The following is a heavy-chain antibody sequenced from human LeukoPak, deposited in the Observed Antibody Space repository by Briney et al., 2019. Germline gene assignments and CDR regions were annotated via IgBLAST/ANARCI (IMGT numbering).Heavy chain of an antibody. V-gene: IGHV4-4*07. J-gene: IGHJ5*02. CDR2: IYTSGST. D-gene: IGHD6-6*01. CDR3: ARDRIAARRGVDWFDP. Sequence: PSETLSLTCTVSGGSISSYYWSSIRQPAGKGLEWIGRIYTSGSTNYNPSLKSRVTMSVDTSKNQFSLKLSSVTAADTAVYYCARDRIAARRGVDWFDPWGQGTLVTVSS. CDR1: GGSISSYY.